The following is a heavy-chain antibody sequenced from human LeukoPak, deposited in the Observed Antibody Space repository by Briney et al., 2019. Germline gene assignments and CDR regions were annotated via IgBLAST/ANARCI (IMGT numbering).Heavy chain of an antibody. J-gene: IGHJ4*02. V-gene: IGHV4-34*01. Sequence: SGTLSLTCAVYGGSFSGYYWSWIRQPPGKGLEWIGEINHSGSTNYNPSLKSRVTISVDTSKNQFSLKLSSVTAADTAVYYCARHTYYYDSSGYPSDYWGQGTLVTVSS. CDR2: INHSGST. CDR3: ARHTYYYDSSGYPSDY. CDR1: GGSFSGYY. D-gene: IGHD3-22*01.